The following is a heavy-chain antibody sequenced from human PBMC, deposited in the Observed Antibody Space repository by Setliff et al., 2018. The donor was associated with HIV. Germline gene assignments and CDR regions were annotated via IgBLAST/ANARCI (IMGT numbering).Heavy chain of an antibody. D-gene: IGHD6-19*01. CDR2: IYYSGNT. J-gene: IGHJ4*02. Sequence: VSGGPISSSTYFWDWIRQPPGKGLEWIGSIYYSGNTYYNPSLKSRVTISVDTSKRQFSLKLSSVTAGDSALYYCARRRGQKATGWYYFDFWGQGALVTVSS. CDR1: GGPISSSTYF. V-gene: IGHV4-39*01. CDR3: ARRRGQKATGWYYFDF.